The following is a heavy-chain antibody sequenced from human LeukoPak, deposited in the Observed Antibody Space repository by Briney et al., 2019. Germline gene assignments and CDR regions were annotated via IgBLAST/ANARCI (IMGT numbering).Heavy chain of an antibody. J-gene: IGHJ4*02. D-gene: IGHD5-12*01. Sequence: SETLSLTCTVSGGSISSYYWSWIRQPPGKGLEWIGHIYYSGSTNYNPSLKSRVTISVDTSKNQFSPKLSSVTAADTAVYYCASSPLYGGYPGYFDYWGQGTLVTVSS. V-gene: IGHV4-59*08. CDR3: ASSPLYGGYPGYFDY. CDR1: GGSISSYY. CDR2: IYYSGST.